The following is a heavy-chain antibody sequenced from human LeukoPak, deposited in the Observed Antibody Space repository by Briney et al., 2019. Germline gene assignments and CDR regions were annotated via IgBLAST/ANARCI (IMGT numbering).Heavy chain of an antibody. CDR3: ATYPFRGATHYFDY. CDR2: MYHSGST. D-gene: IGHD3-10*01. Sequence: WETLSLTCTVSGGSISTSSYYWGWIRQPPGKGLEWIGSMYHSGSTYYNPSLKSRVTISVDTSKNQFSLKVTSVTAADTAVYYCATYPFRGATHYFDYWGQGILVTVSS. V-gene: IGHV4-39*01. CDR1: GGSISTSSYY. J-gene: IGHJ4*02.